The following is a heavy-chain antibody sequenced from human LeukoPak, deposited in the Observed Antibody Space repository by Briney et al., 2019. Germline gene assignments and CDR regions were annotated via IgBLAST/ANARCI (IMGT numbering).Heavy chain of an antibody. D-gene: IGHD6-19*01. CDR1: GDSISSYY. CDR3: ARHKYSSGWPPEGAFDI. V-gene: IGHV4-59*08. CDR2: IYYSGST. Sequence: SETLSLTCTVSGDSISSYYWSWIRQPPGKGLEWIGYIYYSGSTNYNPSLKSRVTISVDTSKNQSSLKLSSVTAADTAVYYCARHKYSSGWPPEGAFDIWGQGTMVTVSS. J-gene: IGHJ3*02.